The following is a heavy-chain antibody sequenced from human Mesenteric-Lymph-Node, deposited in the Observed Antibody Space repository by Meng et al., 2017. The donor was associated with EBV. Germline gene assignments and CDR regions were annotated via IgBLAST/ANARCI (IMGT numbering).Heavy chain of an antibody. V-gene: IGHV4-34*01. Sequence: QVQLQQGGGGLLKPSETLSLTCAVYGGSFSGYYWSWIRQPPGKGLEWIGEINHSGSTNYNPSLKSRVTISVDTSKNQFSLKLSSVTAADTAVYYCARGPYSSYDYWGQGTLVTVSS. D-gene: IGHD6-6*01. CDR2: INHSGST. CDR3: ARGPYSSYDY. J-gene: IGHJ4*02. CDR1: GGSFSGYY.